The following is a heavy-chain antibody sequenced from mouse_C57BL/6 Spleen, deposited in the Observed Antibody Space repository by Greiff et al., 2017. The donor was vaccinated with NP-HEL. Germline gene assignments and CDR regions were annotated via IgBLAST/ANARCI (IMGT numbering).Heavy chain of an antibody. Sequence: VQLQQSGAELVKPGASVKLSCTASGFNIKDYYMHWVKQRTEQGLEWIGRIDPEDGETKYAPTFQGKATITADTSSNTAYLQLSSLTSEDTAVYYCARSLPDWYFDVWGTGTTVTVSS. D-gene: IGHD2-10*01. CDR3: ARSLPDWYFDV. J-gene: IGHJ1*03. CDR2: IDPEDGET. V-gene: IGHV14-2*01. CDR1: GFNIKDYY.